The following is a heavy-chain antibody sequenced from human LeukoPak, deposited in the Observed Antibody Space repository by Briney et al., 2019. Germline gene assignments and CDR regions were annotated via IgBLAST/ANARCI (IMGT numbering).Heavy chain of an antibody. CDR3: ARATYCSGGSCYSHYYYGMDV. CDR1: GYSFTSYW. D-gene: IGHD2-15*01. J-gene: IGHJ6*02. Sequence: GESLQISCKGSGYSFTSYWIGWVRQMPGKGLEWMGIIYPGDSDTRYSPSFQGQVTISADKSISTAYLQWSSLKASDTAMYYCARATYCSGGSCYSHYYYGMDVWGQGTTVTVSS. CDR2: IYPGDSDT. V-gene: IGHV5-51*01.